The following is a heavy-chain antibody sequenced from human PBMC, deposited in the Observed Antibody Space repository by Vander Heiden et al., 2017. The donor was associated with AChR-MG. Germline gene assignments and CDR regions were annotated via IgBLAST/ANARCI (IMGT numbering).Heavy chain of an antibody. CDR2: ISSSGSYI. CDR1: GFTLSYYS. CDR3: ARDPWGNFDS. Sequence: EVQLVESGGGLVKPGGSLRLSCAGTGFTLSYYSLNWVSPAPGKGLEWVSSISSSGSYIYYADSVKGRFTISRDSANNSLYLQMDSLRVEDTAVYYCARDPWGNFDSWGQGTLVTVSS. J-gene: IGHJ4*02. V-gene: IGHV3-21*01. D-gene: IGHD3-16*01.